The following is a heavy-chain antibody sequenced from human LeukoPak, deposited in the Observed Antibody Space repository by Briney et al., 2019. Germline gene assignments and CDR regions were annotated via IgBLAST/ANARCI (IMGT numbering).Heavy chain of an antibody. CDR2: IWYDGSNK. D-gene: IGHD6-19*01. CDR3: ARDPGHSGWYGDY. V-gene: IGHV3-33*01. J-gene: IGHJ4*02. Sequence: GGSLRPSCAASGFTFSSYGMHWGRQAPGKGLEWVSIIWYDGSNKYYADYVKGRFIISKDNSKNTLYLQMNSLRAEDTAVYYCARDPGHSGWYGDYWGQGTLVTVSS. CDR1: GFTFSSYG.